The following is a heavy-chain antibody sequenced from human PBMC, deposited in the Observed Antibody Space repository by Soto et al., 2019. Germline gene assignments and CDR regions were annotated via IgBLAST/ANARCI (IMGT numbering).Heavy chain of an antibody. Sequence: QVQLVQSGAEVKKPGASVKVSCKASGYTFTSYGISWVRQAPGQGLEWMGWISAYNGNTNSAQKLQGRVTMTTDPSTSRAYMELRSLRSDDTAVYYCARESVTFGLVPFAYWGQGTLVTVSS. CDR2: ISAYNGNT. V-gene: IGHV1-18*01. CDR3: ARESVTFGLVPFAY. CDR1: GYTFTSYG. D-gene: IGHD3-16*01. J-gene: IGHJ4*02.